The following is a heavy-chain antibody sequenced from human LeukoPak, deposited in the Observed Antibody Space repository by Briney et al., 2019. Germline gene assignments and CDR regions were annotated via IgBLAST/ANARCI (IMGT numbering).Heavy chain of an antibody. V-gene: IGHV4-34*01. J-gene: IGHJ5*02. CDR2: INHRGST. CDR3: ARGPLRYFDWLLDNWFDP. D-gene: IGHD3-9*01. CDR1: GGSFSGYY. Sequence: PSETLSLTCAVYGGSFSGYYWTWIRQPPGKGLEWIGEINHRGSTNYNPPLKSRVFISVDTSKNQFSLKLSSVTAADTAVYYCARGPLRYFDWLLDNWFDPWGQGTLVTVSS.